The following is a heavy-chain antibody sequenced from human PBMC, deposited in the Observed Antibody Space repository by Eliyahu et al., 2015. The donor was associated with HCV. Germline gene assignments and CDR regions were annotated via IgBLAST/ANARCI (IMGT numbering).Heavy chain of an antibody. CDR3: AKGRGYVSPDF. CDR2: ISASGKTT. Sequence: EVQLLESGGGLVQPGGSLRLXXAASGFPFSTYAMTWVRQAPGKGLEWISAISASGKTTYYVDSVKGRFTISRDSSSNTVFLQMNTLRVEDTAVYYCAKGRGYVSPDFWGQGTLVTVSS. J-gene: IGHJ4*02. CDR1: GFPFSTYA. D-gene: IGHD3-16*01. V-gene: IGHV3-23*01.